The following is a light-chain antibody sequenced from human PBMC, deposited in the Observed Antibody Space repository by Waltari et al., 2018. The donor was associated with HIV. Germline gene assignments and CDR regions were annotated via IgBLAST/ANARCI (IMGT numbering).Light chain of an antibody. CDR1: ELGHKY. J-gene: IGLJ2*01. CDR2: QNS. Sequence: SYDLTQEPSVSVFPGQAAAISCSGDELGHKYVSWYQQKPGQSPIQVIYQNSKRPSGVPERFSGSKSGNTATLTISGTQVMDESDYHCQTWDSQIIIFGGGTKLTVL. V-gene: IGLV3-1*01. CDR3: QTWDSQIII.